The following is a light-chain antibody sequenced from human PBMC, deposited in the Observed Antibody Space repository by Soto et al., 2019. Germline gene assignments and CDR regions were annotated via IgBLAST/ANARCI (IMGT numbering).Light chain of an antibody. CDR1: QSVSSN. CDR3: QQYNNWPFT. Sequence: EIVMPQSPATLSVSPGERATLSCRASQSVSSNLAWYQQKPGQAPRLLIYSASSRATGIPARFSGSGSGTEFTLTISSLQSEDFAVYYCQQYNNWPFTFGHGTKVDI. J-gene: IGKJ3*01. V-gene: IGKV3D-15*01. CDR2: SAS.